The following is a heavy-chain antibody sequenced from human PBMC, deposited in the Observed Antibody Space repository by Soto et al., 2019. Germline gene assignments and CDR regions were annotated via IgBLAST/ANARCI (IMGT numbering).Heavy chain of an antibody. CDR2: INSSGST. V-gene: IGHV4-34*01. D-gene: IGHD3-10*01. Sequence: QVQLQQWGAGLLKPSETLSLTCAVYAGSFTTYYWSWIRQPPGKGLEWIGEINSSGSTNYNPSLNRRLTISVDTSKNQFSLRLTSVTAADTAVYYCARIRARFSRSAFDIWGQGTMVTVSS. CDR1: AGSFTTYY. CDR3: ARIRARFSRSAFDI. J-gene: IGHJ3*02.